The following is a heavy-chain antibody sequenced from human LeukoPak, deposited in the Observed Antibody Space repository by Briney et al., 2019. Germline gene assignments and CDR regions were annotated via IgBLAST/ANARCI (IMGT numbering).Heavy chain of an antibody. CDR2: IKQAGSEN. CDR1: GFIFSSYW. D-gene: IGHD5-24*01. Sequence: GGSLRLSCAASGFIFSSYWMTWVRQAPGKGLEWVANIKQAGSENSYVDSVKGRFTISRDNAKNSLYLQMNSLRAEDTAVYYCARDLWPGRDGYNNDAFDIWGQGTMVTVSS. CDR3: ARDLWPGRDGYNNDAFDI. J-gene: IGHJ3*02. V-gene: IGHV3-7*01.